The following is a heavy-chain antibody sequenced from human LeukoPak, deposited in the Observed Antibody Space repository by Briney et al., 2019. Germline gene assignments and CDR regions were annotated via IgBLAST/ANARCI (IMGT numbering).Heavy chain of an antibody. CDR2: IKSDGSRT. Sequence: GGSLRLSCAASGFTFSSYWMSWVRQAPGKGLVWVSRIKSDGSRTNYADSVKGRFTISRDNAKNTLYMQMNSLRAEDTAVYYCARAAYCGGDCHYNFDYWGQGTLVTVSS. V-gene: IGHV3-74*01. CDR3: ARAAYCGGDCHYNFDY. J-gene: IGHJ4*02. D-gene: IGHD2-21*02. CDR1: GFTFSSYW.